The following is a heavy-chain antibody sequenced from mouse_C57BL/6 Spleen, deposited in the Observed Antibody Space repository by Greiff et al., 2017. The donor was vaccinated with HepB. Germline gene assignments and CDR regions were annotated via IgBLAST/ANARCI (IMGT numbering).Heavy chain of an antibody. CDR3: ARGYYCGRSLYPMDY. Sequence: QVPLQQPGAELVKPGASVKLSCKASGYTFTSYWMHWVKQRPGRGLEWVGRIDPNSGGNKYNEKFKSKATLTVDKPSSTAYMQLSSLTSEESAVYYCARGYYCGRSLYPMDYWGQGTSVTVSS. CDR1: GYTFTSYW. D-gene: IGHD1-1*01. CDR2: IDPNSGGN. V-gene: IGHV1-72*01. J-gene: IGHJ4*01.